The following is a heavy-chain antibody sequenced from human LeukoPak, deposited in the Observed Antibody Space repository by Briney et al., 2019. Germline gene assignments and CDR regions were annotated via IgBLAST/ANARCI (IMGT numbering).Heavy chain of an antibody. Sequence: SETLSLTCTVSGGSISSYYWSWIRQPAGKGLEWIGRIYTSGSTNYNPSLKSRVTMSVDTSKNQFSLKLSSVTAADTAVYYCARDFDGYYDSNGHFDYWGQGTLVTVSS. CDR1: GGSISSYY. V-gene: IGHV4-4*07. D-gene: IGHD3-22*01. CDR3: ARDFDGYYDSNGHFDY. J-gene: IGHJ4*02. CDR2: IYTSGST.